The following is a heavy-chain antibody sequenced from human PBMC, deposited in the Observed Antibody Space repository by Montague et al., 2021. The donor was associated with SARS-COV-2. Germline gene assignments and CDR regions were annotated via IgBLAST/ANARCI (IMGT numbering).Heavy chain of an antibody. CDR1: GFSISSGFY. D-gene: IGHD5-12*01. CDR3: ARRGYTGSDYSDY. J-gene: IGHJ4*02. V-gene: IGHV4-38-2*01. Sequence: SETLSLTCSVSGFSISSGFYWAWIRQSPGMGPEWIGTVYHSGYTHYNPSLKGRVTVSIDTSKNQFSLTVTSVTAADTAVYFCARRGYTGSDYSDYWGQGTLVTVSS. CDR2: VYHSGYT.